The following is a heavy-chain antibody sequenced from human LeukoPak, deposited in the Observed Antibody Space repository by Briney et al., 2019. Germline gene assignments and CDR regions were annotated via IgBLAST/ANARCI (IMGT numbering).Heavy chain of an antibody. Sequence: PGGSLRLSCAASGFTFSSYAMHWDRQAPGKGLEWVAVISYDGSNKYYADSVKGRFTISRDNSKNTLYLQMNSLRAEDTAVYYCARESYDILTGYYNPHFDYWGQGTLVTVSS. V-gene: IGHV3-30-3*01. D-gene: IGHD3-9*01. CDR1: GFTFSSYA. CDR3: ARESYDILTGYYNPHFDY. J-gene: IGHJ4*02. CDR2: ISYDGSNK.